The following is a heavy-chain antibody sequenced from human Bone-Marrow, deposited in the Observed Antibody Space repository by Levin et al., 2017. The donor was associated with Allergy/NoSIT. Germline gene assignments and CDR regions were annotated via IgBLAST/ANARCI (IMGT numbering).Heavy chain of an antibody. Sequence: GESLKISCTASQFAFNTYTLNWVRQAPGKGLEWVASISPTSVYIYYADSLKGRFTISRDNAKNSLFLQMDSLRVEDTAIYYCARVSATRDYYYFMDLWGKGTTVVVSS. CDR2: ISPTSVYI. D-gene: IGHD3/OR15-3a*01. CDR3: ARVSATRDYYYFMDL. V-gene: IGHV3-21*01. J-gene: IGHJ6*03. CDR1: QFAFNTYT.